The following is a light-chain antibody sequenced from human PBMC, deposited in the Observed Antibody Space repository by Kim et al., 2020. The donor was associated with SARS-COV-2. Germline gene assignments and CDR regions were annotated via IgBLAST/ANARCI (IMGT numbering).Light chain of an antibody. Sequence: SSELTQDPAVSVALGQTVRITCQGDSLRSYYATWYQQKPGQAPIVVIYGKNNRPSGIPDRFSGSSSGNTASLTITGTQAGDEADYYCNSRGSNDNVVFGGGTQLTVL. CDR3: NSRGSNDNVV. CDR2: GKN. CDR1: SLRSYY. V-gene: IGLV3-19*01. J-gene: IGLJ2*01.